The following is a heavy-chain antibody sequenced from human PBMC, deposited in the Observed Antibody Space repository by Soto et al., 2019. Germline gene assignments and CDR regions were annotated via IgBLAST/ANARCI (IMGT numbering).Heavy chain of an antibody. CDR3: ARDSDDSTGSDDY. D-gene: IGHD3-22*01. CDR2: TNWNGATT. J-gene: IGHJ4*02. Sequence: EVQLVVSGGGVVRPGGSMRLSCTASGFTFDDYSMTWVRQIPGKGLEWVSTTNWNGATTAYADSVRGRFTISRDNAKDSLYLHLDTVTAEHTTIYHCARDSDDSTGSDDYWGQGTLVTVAS. V-gene: IGHV3-20*01. CDR1: GFTFDDYS.